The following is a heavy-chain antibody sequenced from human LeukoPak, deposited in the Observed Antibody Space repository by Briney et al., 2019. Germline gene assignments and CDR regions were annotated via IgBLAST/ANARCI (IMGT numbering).Heavy chain of an antibody. CDR2: IGGSGSYT. V-gene: IGHV3-23*01. CDR1: GFTFSSYA. Sequence: GGSLRLSCAASGFTFSSYAMSWVRQAPGKGLEWVSGIGGSGSYTNYADSVKGRFTTSRDNAKNSLYLQMNSLRAEDTAVYYCARVGSIAAAGTPDYWGQGTLVTVSS. J-gene: IGHJ4*02. CDR3: ARVGSIAAAGTPDY. D-gene: IGHD6-13*01.